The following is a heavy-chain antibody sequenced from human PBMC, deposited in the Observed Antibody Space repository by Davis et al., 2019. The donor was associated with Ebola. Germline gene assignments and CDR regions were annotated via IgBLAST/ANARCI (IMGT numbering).Heavy chain of an antibody. D-gene: IGHD5-12*01. Sequence: GESLKISCAATGFTFSSNSMNWVRQAPGKGLEWVSSIRSSSTYIYYADSVKGRFTISRDNAKNSLYLQMNSLRAEDTAVYYCARALRWLRDPLYFDYWGQGTLVIVSS. J-gene: IGHJ4*02. CDR3: ARALRWLRDPLYFDY. CDR2: IRSSSTYI. CDR1: GFTFSSNS. V-gene: IGHV3-21*01.